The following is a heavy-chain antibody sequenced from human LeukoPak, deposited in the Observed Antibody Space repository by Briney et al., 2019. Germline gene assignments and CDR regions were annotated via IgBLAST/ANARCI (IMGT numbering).Heavy chain of an antibody. Sequence: GGSLRLSCAASGFTFSNAWMSWVRQARGKGLEWVSVLYSAGSTFYVDSVKGRFTISRDKSKNMLFLQMNSIRVEDTAIYYCAGSPWDGIRGVGLDYLDYWGRGTLVTVSS. CDR3: AGSPWDGIRGVGLDYLDY. CDR2: LYSAGST. D-gene: IGHD1-26*01. J-gene: IGHJ4*02. V-gene: IGHV3-53*01. CDR1: GFTFSNAW.